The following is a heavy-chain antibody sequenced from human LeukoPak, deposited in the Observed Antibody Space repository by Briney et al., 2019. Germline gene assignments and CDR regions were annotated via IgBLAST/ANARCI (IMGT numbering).Heavy chain of an antibody. D-gene: IGHD6-13*01. J-gene: IGHJ4*02. Sequence: GGSLRLSCSASEFTFGTYAMLWVRRAPGKGLEYVSAISSNGRDAYYAASVRGRFSISRVNSNNTLYLQMSSLRPDDTAMYYCARLAAAGHSDFWGQGALVAVSS. CDR3: ARLAAAGHSDF. CDR1: EFTFGTYA. V-gene: IGHV3-64D*06. CDR2: ISSNGRDA.